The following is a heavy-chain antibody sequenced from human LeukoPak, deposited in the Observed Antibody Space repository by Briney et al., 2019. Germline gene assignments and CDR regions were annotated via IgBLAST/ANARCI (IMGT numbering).Heavy chain of an antibody. CDR2: IIPIFDTA. V-gene: IGHV1-69*13. D-gene: IGHD4-23*01. CDR1: GGTFSSYA. Sequence: SVKVSCKASGGTFSSYAISWVRQAPGQGLERMGGIIPIFDTANYAQKFQGRVTITADESTSTAYMELSSLRSEDTAVYYCARTMTTVVGPGDFWGQGTLVTVSS. CDR3: ARTMTTVVGPGDF. J-gene: IGHJ4*02.